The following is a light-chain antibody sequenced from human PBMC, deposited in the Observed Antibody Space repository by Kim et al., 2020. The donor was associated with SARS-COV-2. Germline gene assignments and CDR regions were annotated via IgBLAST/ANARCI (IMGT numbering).Light chain of an antibody. V-gene: IGLV1-40*01. J-gene: IGLJ3*02. CDR1: SSNIGAGYD. CDR2: ATT. CDR3: HSYDDALNGAM. Sequence: QSVLTQPPSVSGTPGQKVIISCIGSSSNIGAGYDVHWYQQLPGAAPKLLISATTKRPSGVPDRFSGSKSGAAASLAITGLQAEDEGDYHCHSYDDALNGAMFGGGTTLTVL.